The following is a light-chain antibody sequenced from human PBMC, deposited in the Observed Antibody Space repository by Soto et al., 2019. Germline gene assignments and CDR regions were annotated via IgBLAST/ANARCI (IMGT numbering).Light chain of an antibody. CDR2: GAS. V-gene: IGKV3-20*01. CDR1: PSVTNF. Sequence: EIVLTQSPATLSLSPGSRATLSCRASPSVTNFLAWYQQKPGQAPRLLIYGASTRATGIPDRFSGSGSGTDFTLTISRLEPEDFAVYYCQQYATSPITFGQGTRLEIK. CDR3: QQYATSPIT. J-gene: IGKJ5*01.